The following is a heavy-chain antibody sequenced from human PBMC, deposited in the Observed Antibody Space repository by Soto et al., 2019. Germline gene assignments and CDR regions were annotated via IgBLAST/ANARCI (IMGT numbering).Heavy chain of an antibody. CDR2: ISYSGST. D-gene: IGHD3-22*01. V-gene: IGHV4-39*01. Sequence: SETLSLTCTVSGGSISSDTYYWGWIRQTPEKGLEWIASISYSGSTYYDSSLQSRVTISIDTSKNQFSLKLSSVTATDTAVYYCASQHYYDSSGYYVVYWGQGTLVTVSS. CDR1: GGSISSDTYY. J-gene: IGHJ4*02. CDR3: ASQHYYDSSGYYVVY.